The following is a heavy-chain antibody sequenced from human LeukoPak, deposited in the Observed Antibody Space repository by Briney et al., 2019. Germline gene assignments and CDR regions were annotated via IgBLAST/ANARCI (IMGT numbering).Heavy chain of an antibody. CDR2: INPSGDST. J-gene: IGHJ6*03. CDR1: GYTFTTYY. Sequence: GASVKVSCKASGYTFTTYYMHWVRQAPGQGLEWMGIINPSGDSTNYAQKFQGRVTMTRDTSTSTVYMELSSLRSDDTAVYYCARAGGIVVPAANYFYYFYMDVWGKGTTVTISS. CDR3: ARAGGIVVPAANYFYYFYMDV. D-gene: IGHD2-2*01. V-gene: IGHV1-46*01.